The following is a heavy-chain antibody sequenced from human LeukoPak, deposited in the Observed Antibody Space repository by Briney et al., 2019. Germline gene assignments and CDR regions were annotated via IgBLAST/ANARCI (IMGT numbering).Heavy chain of an antibody. D-gene: IGHD3-16*01. CDR2: ISSSSSYI. CDR1: GFTFSSYS. J-gene: IGHJ4*02. V-gene: IGHV3-21*01. CDR3: ARKPGGDLGYYFDY. Sequence: PGGSLRLSCAASGFTFSSYSMNWVRQAPGKGLEWVSSISSSSSYIYYADSVKGRFTISRDNAKNSLYLQMNSLRAEDTAVYYCARKPGGDLGYYFDYWGQGTLVAVSS.